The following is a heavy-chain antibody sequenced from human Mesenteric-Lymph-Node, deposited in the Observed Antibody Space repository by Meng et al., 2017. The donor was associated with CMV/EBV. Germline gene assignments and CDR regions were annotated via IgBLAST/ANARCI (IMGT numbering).Heavy chain of an antibody. Sequence: GESLKISCAASGFTFNTHAFSWVRQAPGRGLEWVSAISSAGLGTYYADSVRGRFTISRDNSKNMFHLQMSSLRAEDTAVYYCAKEVVGRVQWEQEGGAFDVWGQGRMVTVSS. CDR1: GFTFNTHA. V-gene: IGHV3-23*01. J-gene: IGHJ3*01. D-gene: IGHD2-15*01. CDR2: ISSAGLGT. CDR3: AKEVVGRVQWEQEGGAFDV.